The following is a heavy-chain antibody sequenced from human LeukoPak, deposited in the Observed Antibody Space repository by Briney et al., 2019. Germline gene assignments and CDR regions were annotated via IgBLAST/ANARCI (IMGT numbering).Heavy chain of an antibody. CDR3: ARDVGRGYSYGSGLDY. CDR1: GGSISSYY. D-gene: IGHD5-18*01. Sequence: SETLSLTCTVSGGSISSYYWSWIRQPPGKGLEWIGYIYYSGSTNYNPSLKSRVTISVDTSKNQFSLKLSSVTAADTAVYYCARDVGRGYSYGSGLDYWGQGTLVTVSS. J-gene: IGHJ4*02. CDR2: IYYSGST. V-gene: IGHV4-59*01.